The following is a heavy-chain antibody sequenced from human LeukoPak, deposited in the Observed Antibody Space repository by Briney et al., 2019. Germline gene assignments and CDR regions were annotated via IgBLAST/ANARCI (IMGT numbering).Heavy chain of an antibody. D-gene: IGHD6-6*01. J-gene: IGHJ3*02. CDR1: GGSISSSSYY. CDR3: ARHLSIAARRTAFDI. CDR2: IYYSGST. Sequence: SETLSLTCTVSGGSISSSSYYWGWIRQPPGKGLEWIGSIYYSGSTNYNPSLKSRVTISVDTSKNQFSLKLSSVTAADTAVYYCARHLSIAARRTAFDIWGQGTMVTVSS. V-gene: IGHV4-39*01.